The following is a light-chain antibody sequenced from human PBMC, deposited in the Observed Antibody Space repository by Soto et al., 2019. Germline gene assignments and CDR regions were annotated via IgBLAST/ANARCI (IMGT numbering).Light chain of an antibody. CDR3: QQYNSYSYT. Sequence: DIQMTQSPSTLSASVGDRVTVTCRASQTISTWLAWYQQKPGKAPKLLIYGASTLQTGVPSRFSGSGSGTEFTLTISSLQPDDFATYYCQQYNSYSYTFGQGTKLESK. J-gene: IGKJ2*01. CDR1: QTISTW. CDR2: GAS. V-gene: IGKV1-5*01.